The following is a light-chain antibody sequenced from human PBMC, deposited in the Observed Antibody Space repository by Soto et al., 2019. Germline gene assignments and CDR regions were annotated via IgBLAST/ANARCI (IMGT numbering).Light chain of an antibody. CDR1: ALPKQY. V-gene: IGLV3-25*02. CDR2: KDS. Sequence: SYELTQPPSGSVSPGQTASITCSGDALPKQYAYWYQQKPGQAPVLVIYKDSERPSGIPERFSGSSSGTTVTLTISGVQAEDEADYYCKSADSSGSYVLATGTKVTVL. J-gene: IGLJ1*01. CDR3: KSADSSGSYV.